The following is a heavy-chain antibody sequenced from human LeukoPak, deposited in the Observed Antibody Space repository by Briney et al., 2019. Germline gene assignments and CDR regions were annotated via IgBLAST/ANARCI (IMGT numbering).Heavy chain of an antibody. CDR2: IYSDGRT. V-gene: IGHV3-53*01. D-gene: IGHD1-26*01. Sequence: PGGSLRLSCAASGFTVSSSDMSWVRQATGKGLEWVSLIYSDGRTFSAASVKGRFTISRDNSKNTLYLQMNSLRAEDTAVYYCAREKFVGAAVDYWGQGTLVTVSS. J-gene: IGHJ4*02. CDR1: GFTVSSSD. CDR3: AREKFVGAAVDY.